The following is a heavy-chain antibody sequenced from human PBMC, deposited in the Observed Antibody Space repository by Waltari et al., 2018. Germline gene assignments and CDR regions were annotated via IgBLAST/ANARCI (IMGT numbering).Heavy chain of an antibody. J-gene: IGHJ4*02. V-gene: IGHV4-39*07. CDR2: IYYRGST. CDR1: GGSISSSSYY. Sequence: QLQLQESGPGLVKPSETLSLTCTVSGGSISSSSYYWGWIRQPPGKGLEWIGSIYYRGSTYYNPSLKSRVTISVDTSKNQFSLKLSSVTAADTAVYYCAKDPSGWELVDYWGQGTLVTVSS. CDR3: AKDPSGWELVDY. D-gene: IGHD1-26*01.